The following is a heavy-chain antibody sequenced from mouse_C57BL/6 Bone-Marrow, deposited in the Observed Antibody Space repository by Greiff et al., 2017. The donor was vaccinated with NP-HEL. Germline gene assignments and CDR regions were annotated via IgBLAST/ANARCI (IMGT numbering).Heavy chain of an antibody. V-gene: IGHV1-5*01. Sequence: EVQLQQSGTVLARPGASVKMSCKTSGYTFTSYWMHWVKQRPGQGLEWIGAIYPGNSDTSYNQKFKGKAKLTAVTSASTSYMELSSLTNEDSAVYYYTREMRFIATVVPFYWGQGTTLTVSS. J-gene: IGHJ2*01. D-gene: IGHD1-1*01. CDR3: TREMRFIATVVPFY. CDR2: IYPGNSDT. CDR1: GYTFTSYW.